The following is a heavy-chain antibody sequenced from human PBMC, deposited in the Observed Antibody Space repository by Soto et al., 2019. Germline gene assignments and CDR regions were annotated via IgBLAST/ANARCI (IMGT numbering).Heavy chain of an antibody. CDR3: ARRIMITFGGVKRGENFDY. CDR1: GGSFSGYY. CDR2: INHSGST. J-gene: IGHJ4*02. V-gene: IGHV4-34*01. D-gene: IGHD3-16*01. Sequence: KQSQTLSLTCAVYGGSFSGYYWSWIRQPPGKGLEWIGEINHSGSTNYNPSLKSRVTISVDTSKNQFSLKLSSVTAADTAVYYCARRIMITFGGVKRGENFDYWGQGTLVTVSS.